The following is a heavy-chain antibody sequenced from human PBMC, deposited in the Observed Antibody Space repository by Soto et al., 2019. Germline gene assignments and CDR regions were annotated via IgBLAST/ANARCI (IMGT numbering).Heavy chain of an antibody. CDR3: ARSIAAAGEFDY. Sequence: ASVKVSCKASGYTFTSYGISWVRQAPGQGLEWMGWISAYNSNTNYAQKLQGRVTMTTDTSTSTAYMELRSLRSDDTAVYYCARSIAAAGEFDYWGQGTLVTVSS. CDR2: ISAYNSNT. J-gene: IGHJ4*02. D-gene: IGHD6-13*01. CDR1: GYTFTSYG. V-gene: IGHV1-18*01.